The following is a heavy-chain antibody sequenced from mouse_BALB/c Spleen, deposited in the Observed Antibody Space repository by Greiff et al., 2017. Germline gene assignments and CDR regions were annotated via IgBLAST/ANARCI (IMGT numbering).Heavy chain of an antibody. D-gene: IGHD2-4*01. CDR3: TKEDYYWYFDV. CDR1: GYTFTDYE. J-gene: IGHJ1*01. V-gene: IGHV1-15*01. CDR2: IDPETGGT. Sequence: QVQLQQSGAELVRPGASVTLSCKASGYTFTDYEMHWVKQTPVHGLEWIGAIDPETGGTAYNQKFKGKATLTADKSSSTAYMELRSLTSEDSAVYYCTKEDYYWYFDVWGAGTTVTVSS.